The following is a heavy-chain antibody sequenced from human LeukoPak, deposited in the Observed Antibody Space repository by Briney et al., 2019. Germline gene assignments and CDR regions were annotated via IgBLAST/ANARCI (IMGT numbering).Heavy chain of an antibody. CDR3: VTGGYTYGY. CDR2: INQDGSEK. CDR1: GFTFSSYA. V-gene: IGHV3-7*04. Sequence: GGSLRLSCAASGFTFSSYAMTWVRQAPGKGLEWVANINQDGSEKNYVDSVKGRFTISRDNAKNSLFLQMNSLRAEDTALYYCVTGGYTYGYWGQGTLVTVSS. J-gene: IGHJ4*02. D-gene: IGHD5-12*01.